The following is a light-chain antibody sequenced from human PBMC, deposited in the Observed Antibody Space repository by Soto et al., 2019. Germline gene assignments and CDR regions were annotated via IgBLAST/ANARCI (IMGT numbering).Light chain of an antibody. CDR1: GSDVGGYNY. J-gene: IGLJ2*01. CDR3: CSYAGSYTWV. V-gene: IGLV2-11*01. Sequence: QSALTQPHSVSGSPGQSVTISCTGTGSDVGGYNYVSWYQQHPGKAPKLMIFDVTKRPSGVPDHFSGSKSGNTASLTISGLQAEDEADYYCCSYAGSYTWVFGGGTKLTVL. CDR2: DVT.